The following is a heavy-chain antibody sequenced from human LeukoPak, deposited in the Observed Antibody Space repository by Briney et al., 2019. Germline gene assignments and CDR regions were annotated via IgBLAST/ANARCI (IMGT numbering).Heavy chain of an antibody. Sequence: GGSLRLSCAVSGFTFSSYSMNWVRQAPGKGLEWVSYISTSGSPIYYADSVKGRFTISRDNAKNSLSLQMNSLRAEDTAVYYCARTIDYWGQGTLVTVSS. V-gene: IGHV3-48*01. J-gene: IGHJ4*02. CDR2: ISTSGSPI. CDR3: ARTIDY. CDR1: GFTFSSYS.